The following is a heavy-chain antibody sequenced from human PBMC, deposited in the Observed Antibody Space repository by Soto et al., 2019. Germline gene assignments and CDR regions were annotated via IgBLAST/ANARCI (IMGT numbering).Heavy chain of an antibody. V-gene: IGHV4-39*01. CDR1: GGSISSSSYY. D-gene: IGHD2-8*01. Sequence: SETLSLTCTVSGGSISSSSYYVGWIRQPPGKGLEWIGSIYYSGSTYYNPSLKSRATISVDTSENQFSLKLSSVTAADTAVYYCARQVFDGAANGADNFHSRGGGPLVTAPQ. CDR2: IYYSGST. CDR3: ARQVFDGAANGADNFHS. J-gene: IGHJ4*02.